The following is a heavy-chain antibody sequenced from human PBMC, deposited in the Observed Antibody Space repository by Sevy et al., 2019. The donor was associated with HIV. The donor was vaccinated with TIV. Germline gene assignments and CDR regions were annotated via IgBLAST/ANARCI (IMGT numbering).Heavy chain of an antibody. J-gene: IGHJ6*02. CDR3: ARDYVKDGDLGDYYYYAMDV. D-gene: IGHD4-17*01. V-gene: IGHV3-11*01. Sequence: GGSLRLSCAASGFTFSDYYMSWIRQAPGKGLEWISYISGSGSTIYNAYSVKGRFTISRDNAKNSLYLQMNSLRAEDTAGDYRARDYVKDGDLGDYYYYAMDVWGQGTTVTVSS. CDR2: ISGSGSTI. CDR1: GFTFSDYY.